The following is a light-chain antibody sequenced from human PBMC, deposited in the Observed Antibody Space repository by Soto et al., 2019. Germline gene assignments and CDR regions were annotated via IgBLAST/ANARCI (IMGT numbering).Light chain of an antibody. Sequence: DIQMTQSPSTLSASVGDRVTITCRASQSISSWLAWYQQKPGTAPKLLIYKASTLESGVPSRFSGSRSGTEFTLTVSSLQPDDFATYYCQQSYRTPYTFGQGTKLEIK. CDR1: QSISSW. CDR3: QQSYRTPYT. J-gene: IGKJ2*01. V-gene: IGKV1-5*03. CDR2: KAS.